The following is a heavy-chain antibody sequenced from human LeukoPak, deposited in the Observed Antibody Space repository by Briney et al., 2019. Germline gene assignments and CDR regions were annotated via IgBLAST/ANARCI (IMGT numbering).Heavy chain of an antibody. V-gene: IGHV3-30*03. CDR1: GFSFSSYG. Sequence: GGSPGLSCAASGFSFSSYGMHWVRHAPGKGLEWVALISHDGSRKSYADSAKRRFTISRDNSKNTLYLQMNSLRAEDTAVYYCADSLAAALYGMDVWGQGTTLTVSS. CDR3: ADSLAAALYGMDV. J-gene: IGHJ6*02. D-gene: IGHD6-13*01. CDR2: ISHDGSRK.